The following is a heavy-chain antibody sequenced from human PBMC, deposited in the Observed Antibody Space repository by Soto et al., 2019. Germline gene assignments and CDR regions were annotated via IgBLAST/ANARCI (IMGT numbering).Heavy chain of an antibody. J-gene: IGHJ4*02. D-gene: IGHD4-4*01. CDR1: GGTFSSYA. CDR3: ASLYSNSQG. Sequence: QVQLVQSGAEVKKPGSSVKVSCKASGGTFSSYAISLVRQAPGQGLEWMGGFIPIFGTANYAQKFQGRVTITADEYTSTSYMERSSLRSEDTAVYYCASLYSNSQGWGQGTLVTVSS. V-gene: IGHV1-69*01. CDR2: FIPIFGTA.